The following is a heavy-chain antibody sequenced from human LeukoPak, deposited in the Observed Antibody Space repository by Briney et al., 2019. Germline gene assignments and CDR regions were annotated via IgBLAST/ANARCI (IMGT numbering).Heavy chain of an antibody. Sequence: ASVKVSCKASGGTFSSYAISWVRQAPGQGLEWMGRIIPIFGTANYAQKFQGRVTITADKSTSTAYMELSSLRSEDTAVYYCGGRDEGVSWFDPWGQGTLVTVSS. CDR3: GGRDEGVSWFDP. CDR2: IIPIFGTA. J-gene: IGHJ5*02. D-gene: IGHD2-8*01. V-gene: IGHV1-69*06. CDR1: GGTFSSYA.